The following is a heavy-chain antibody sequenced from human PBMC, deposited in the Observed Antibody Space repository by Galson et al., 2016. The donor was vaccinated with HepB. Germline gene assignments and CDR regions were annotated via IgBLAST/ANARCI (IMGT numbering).Heavy chain of an antibody. J-gene: IGHJ5*02. CDR1: GYTFRSYA. CDR2: ISVYGIT. CDR3: AKDFRYGSA. D-gene: IGHD6-19*01. V-gene: IGHV3-23*01. Sequence: SLRLSCAASGYTFRSYAMTWVRQAPGKGLEWVSGISVYGITYYADSVQGRFTVSRDNSKNTLYLQLNSLRAEGTAIYSCAKDFRYGSAWGPGTLVTVAS.